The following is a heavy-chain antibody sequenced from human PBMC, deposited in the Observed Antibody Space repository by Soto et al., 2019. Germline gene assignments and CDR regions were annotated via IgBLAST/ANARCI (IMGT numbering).Heavy chain of an antibody. CDR1: GFTFSSYG. Sequence: QVQLVESGGGVVQPGRSLRLSCAASGFTFSSYGMHWVRQAPGKGLEWVAVISYDGSNKYYADSVKGRFTISRDNSKNTMYLQMNSLRAEDTAVYYCDKGVRYFDWGDAFDIWGQGTMVTVSS. J-gene: IGHJ3*02. CDR2: ISYDGSNK. CDR3: DKGVRYFDWGDAFDI. V-gene: IGHV3-30*18. D-gene: IGHD3-9*01.